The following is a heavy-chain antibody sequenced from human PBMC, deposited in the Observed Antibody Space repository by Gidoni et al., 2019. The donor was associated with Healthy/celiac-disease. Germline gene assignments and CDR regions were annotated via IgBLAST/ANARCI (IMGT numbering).Heavy chain of an antibody. J-gene: IGHJ3*02. V-gene: IGHV3-66*01. CDR3: ARASEAVADADAFDI. CDR1: GFPVRSNY. CDR2: IYSGGST. Sequence: EVQLVESGGGLVQPGGSLRLSCAASGFPVRSNYMSWVRQAPGKGLEWVSVIYSGGSTYYADSVKGRFTISRDNSKNTLYLQMNSLRAEDTAVYYCARASEAVADADAFDIWGQGTMVTVSS. D-gene: IGHD6-19*01.